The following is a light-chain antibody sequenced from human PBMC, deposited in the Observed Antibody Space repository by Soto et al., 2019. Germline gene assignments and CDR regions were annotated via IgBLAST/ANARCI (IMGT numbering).Light chain of an antibody. V-gene: IGLV2-14*03. CDR3: VSFTTSRSYV. J-gene: IGLJ1*01. CDR1: SSDAGAYIF. Sequence: QSALTQPASVSGSPGQSITISCTGTSSDAGAYIFVSWYQQHPGKAPKLMIYDIINRPSGVSNRFSGSKSGNTASLTISGLQAEDEADYYCVSFTTSRSYVFGTGTKLTVL. CDR2: DII.